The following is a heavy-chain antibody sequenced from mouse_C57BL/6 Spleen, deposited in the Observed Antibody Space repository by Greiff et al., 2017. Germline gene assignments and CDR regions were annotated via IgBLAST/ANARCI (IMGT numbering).Heavy chain of an antibody. V-gene: IGHV1-80*01. J-gene: IGHJ2*01. CDR3: AREGISTVVAHDYFDY. CDR2: LYPGDGGT. D-gene: IGHD1-1*01. CDR1: GYAFSSYW. Sequence: QVQLQQSGAELVKPGASVKISCKASGYAFSSYWMNWVKQRPGKGLEWIGQLYPGDGGTNYNGKFKGKATLTADKSSSTAYMQLSSLTSEDSAVYFWAREGISTVVAHDYFDYWGQGTTLTVSS.